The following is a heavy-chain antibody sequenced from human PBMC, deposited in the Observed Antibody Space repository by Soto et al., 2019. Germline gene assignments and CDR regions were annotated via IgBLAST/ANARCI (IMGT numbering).Heavy chain of an antibody. CDR1: GLSFRNYA. CDR2: ISYDGSNK. D-gene: IGHD4-17*01. J-gene: IGHJ5*02. V-gene: IGHV3-30-3*01. Sequence: PGGSLRLSCAASGLSFRNYAMHWVRQAPGKGLEWVAVISYDGSNKYYADSVKGRFTISRDNSKNTVYLQMNGLRAEDTAVYYCATVFDLWGQGTLVTVSS. CDR3: ATVFDL.